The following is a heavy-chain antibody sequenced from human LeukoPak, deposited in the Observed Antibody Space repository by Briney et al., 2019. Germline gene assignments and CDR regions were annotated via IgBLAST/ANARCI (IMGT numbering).Heavy chain of an antibody. CDR1: GYTFTGYY. V-gene: IGHV1-2*02. CDR3: ARDWEIAAAGGY. Sequence: ASVKVSCKASGYTFTGYYMHWVRQAPGQGIEWMGWINPNSGGTNYAQKFQGRVTMTRDTSISTAYMELSRLRSDDTAVYYCARDWEIAAAGGYWGQGTLVTVSS. CDR2: INPNSGGT. J-gene: IGHJ4*02. D-gene: IGHD6-13*01.